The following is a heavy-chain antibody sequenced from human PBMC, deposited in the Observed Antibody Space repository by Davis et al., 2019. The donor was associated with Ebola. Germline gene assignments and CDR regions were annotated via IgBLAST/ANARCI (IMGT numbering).Heavy chain of an antibody. J-gene: IGHJ5*02. CDR1: GFTVGSKY. Sequence: GESLKISYAVSGFTVGSKYMNWVRQAPGKGLDWVSVIYSVGTTYYADSVRGRFTISRDNSKNTVFLQMDSLRVEDTAIYYCVGDDGDSVEDGWFDPWGQGTLVTVSS. D-gene: IGHD4-17*01. CDR3: VGDDGDSVEDGWFDP. V-gene: IGHV3-66*02. CDR2: IYSVGTT.